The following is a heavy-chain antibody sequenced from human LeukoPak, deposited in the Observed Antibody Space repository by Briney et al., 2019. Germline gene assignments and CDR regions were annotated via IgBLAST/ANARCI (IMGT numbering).Heavy chain of an antibody. V-gene: IGHV3-23*01. Sequence: GGSLRLSCAASGFTFSSYAMSWVRQAPGKGPEWVSAISGSGGSTYYADSVKGRFTISRDNSKNTLYLQMNSLRAEDTAVYYCAKDRGGSSRVVVPAANNWFDPWGQGTLVTVSS. J-gene: IGHJ5*02. CDR2: ISGSGGST. D-gene: IGHD2-2*01. CDR1: GFTFSSYA. CDR3: AKDRGGSSRVVVPAANNWFDP.